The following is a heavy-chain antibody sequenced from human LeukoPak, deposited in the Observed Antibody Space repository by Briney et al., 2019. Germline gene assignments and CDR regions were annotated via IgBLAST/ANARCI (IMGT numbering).Heavy chain of an antibody. V-gene: IGHV3-48*01. D-gene: IGHD1-1*01. CDR3: ARRARYPDY. Sequence: GGSLRLSCAASGFTFSSYSMNWVRQAPGKGLEWVSYISSSSSTIYYADSVKGRFTISRDNAKNSLYLQMNSLRAEDTAVYYCARRARYPDYWGQGTLFTVSS. CDR2: ISSSSSTI. CDR1: GFTFSSYS. J-gene: IGHJ4*02.